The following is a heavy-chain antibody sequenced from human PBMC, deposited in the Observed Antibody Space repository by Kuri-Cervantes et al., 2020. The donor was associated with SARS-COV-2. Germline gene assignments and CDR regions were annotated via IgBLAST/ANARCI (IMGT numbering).Heavy chain of an antibody. J-gene: IGHJ6*03. CDR2: MNPNSGNT. Sequence: ASVKVSCKASGYTFTSYDINWVRQATGQGLEWMGWMNPNSGNTGYAQKFQGRVTMTRNTSVSTAYMELSSLKSEDTAVYYCARSQGIRGEDTGMVYYQYYMDVWGKGTTVTVSS. V-gene: IGHV1-8*02. D-gene: IGHD5-18*01. CDR3: ARSQGIRGEDTGMVYYQYYMDV. CDR1: GYTFTSYD.